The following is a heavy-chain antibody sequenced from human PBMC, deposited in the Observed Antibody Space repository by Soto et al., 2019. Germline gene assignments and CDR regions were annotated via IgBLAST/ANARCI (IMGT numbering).Heavy chain of an antibody. CDR1: GFTFSSYG. CDR3: ARTAGGRVRGALDI. CDR2: IPNTENKK. Sequence: QVHLEESGGGVVQPGTSLRLSCVASGFTFSSYGMHWVRQAPGKGLEWVAVIPNTENKKYYADSVKGRFTISRDNSQNSLFLQMASLMSEDTAMYYCARTAGGRVRGALDIWGQGTMVTV. D-gene: IGHD6-13*01. J-gene: IGHJ3*02. V-gene: IGHV3-30*03.